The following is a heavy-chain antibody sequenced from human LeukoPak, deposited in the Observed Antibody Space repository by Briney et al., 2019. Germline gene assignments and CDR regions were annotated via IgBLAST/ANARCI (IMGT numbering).Heavy chain of an antibody. CDR2: IYPGDSDT. V-gene: IGHV5-51*01. J-gene: IGHJ4*02. CDR1: GYSFTSYW. Sequence: GESLKISCKGSGYSFTSYWIGWVRQMPGKGLEWMGIIYPGDSDTRYSPSFQDQVTISADKSISTAYLQWSSLKASDTAMYYCARHVGIAAEYNYFDYWGQGTLATVSS. D-gene: IGHD6-13*01. CDR3: ARHVGIAAEYNYFDY.